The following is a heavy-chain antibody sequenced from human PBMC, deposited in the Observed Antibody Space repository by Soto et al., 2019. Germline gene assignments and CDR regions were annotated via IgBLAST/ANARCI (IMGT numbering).Heavy chain of an antibody. J-gene: IGHJ4*02. V-gene: IGHV3-33*01. CDR3: ARVGSTVTTLRPFDY. D-gene: IGHD4-17*01. CDR2: IWSDGSNK. CDR1: GFTVSTYG. Sequence: PGWSLRLSCAASGFTVSTYGMHWVRQAPGKGLEWVAVIWSDGSNKYYADSVKGRFTISRDESKNTLYLQMNSLRAEDTAVYYCARVGSTVTTLRPFDYWGQGTLVTVSS.